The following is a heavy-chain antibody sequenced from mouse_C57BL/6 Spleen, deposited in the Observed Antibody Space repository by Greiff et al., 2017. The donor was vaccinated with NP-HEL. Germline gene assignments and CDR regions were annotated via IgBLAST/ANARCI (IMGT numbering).Heavy chain of an antibody. Sequence: EVMLVESGEGLVKPGGSLKLSCAASGFTFSSYAMSWVRQTPEKRLEWVAYISSGGDYIYYADTVKGRFTISRDNARNTLYLQMSSLKSEDTAMYYCTREERRAYYYAMDYWGQGTSVTVSS. CDR3: TREERRAYYYAMDY. V-gene: IGHV5-9-1*02. D-gene: IGHD3-3*01. CDR2: ISSGGDYI. J-gene: IGHJ4*01. CDR1: GFTFSSYA.